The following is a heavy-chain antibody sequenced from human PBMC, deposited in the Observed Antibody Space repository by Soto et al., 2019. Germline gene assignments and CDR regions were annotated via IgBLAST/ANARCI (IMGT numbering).Heavy chain of an antibody. CDR2: INPNSGGT. CDR3: ARGSSSFFYYYGMDV. Sequence: GASVKVSCKASGYTFTGYYMHWVRQAPGQGLEWMGWINPNSGGTNYAQKFQGRVTMTRDTSISTAYMELSRLRSDDTAVYYRARGSSSFFYYYGMDVWAKGPRSPSP. V-gene: IGHV1-2*02. J-gene: IGHJ6*02. D-gene: IGHD6-6*01. CDR1: GYTFTGYY.